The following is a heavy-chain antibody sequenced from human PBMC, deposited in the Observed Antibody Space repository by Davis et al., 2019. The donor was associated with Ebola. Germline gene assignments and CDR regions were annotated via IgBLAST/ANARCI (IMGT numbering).Heavy chain of an antibody. Sequence: GESLKISCAASGFNVDSNYMNWVRQAPGKGLEWVSILYSSGRTDYTDSVKGRFTVSRDSSKNTLYLQMNSLRAEDSAVYYCARDPSSCSDGVCSGGVWGQGTMVIVSS. CDR3: ARDPSSCSDGVCSGGV. CDR1: GFNVDSNY. CDR2: LYSSGRT. J-gene: IGHJ6*02. V-gene: IGHV3-66*01. D-gene: IGHD3-10*02.